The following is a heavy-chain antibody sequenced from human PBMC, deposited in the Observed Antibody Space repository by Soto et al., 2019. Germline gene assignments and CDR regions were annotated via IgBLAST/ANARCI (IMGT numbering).Heavy chain of an antibody. J-gene: IGHJ2*01. V-gene: IGHV3-23*01. CDR1: GFTFSSYA. CDR3: ANDLGPPVRRHYPYWYFDV. Sequence: EVQLLESGGGLVQPGGSLSLSCAASGFTFSSYAMSWVRQTPGKGLEWVAGISGSGGATYYADSVKGRLTISRDNSNNTLYLQMNSLRAEDTAVYYCANDLGPPVRRHYPYWYFDVWGRGTLVTVSS. CDR2: ISGSGGAT. D-gene: IGHD3-10*01.